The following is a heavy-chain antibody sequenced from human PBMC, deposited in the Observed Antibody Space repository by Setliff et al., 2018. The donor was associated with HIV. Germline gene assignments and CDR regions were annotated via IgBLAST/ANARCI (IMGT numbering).Heavy chain of an antibody. CDR3: ARSRAAGFDY. D-gene: IGHD6-13*01. CDR2: ISSSDIST. Sequence: PGGSLRLSCAASGFTFSSYAMSWVRQTPEKGLEWVSGISSSDISTYYVNSVKGRFTISRDNAKNSLYLQMNSLRAEDTAVYYCARSRAAGFDYWGQGTLVTVSS. V-gene: IGHV3-23*01. CDR1: GFTFSSYA. J-gene: IGHJ4*02.